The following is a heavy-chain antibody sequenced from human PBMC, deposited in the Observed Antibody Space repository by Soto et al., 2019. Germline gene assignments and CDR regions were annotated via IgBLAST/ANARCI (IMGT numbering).Heavy chain of an antibody. D-gene: IGHD2-8*01. J-gene: IGHJ3*01. CDR1: GYLFTSFS. CDR3: AGRVRDPYSTSNCLHKLDV. V-gene: IGHV1-3*01. CDR2: INPANGTL. Sequence: QVQLVQSGAAVKEPGASVRLSCKTSGYLFTSFSLHWVRQAPGQGPEWMGWINPANGTLKYSPKFQGRVTIHRDTFSTTAYLDLQRRIFEDTAVYYFAGRVRDPYSTSNCLHKLDVWGRGTRVTVS.